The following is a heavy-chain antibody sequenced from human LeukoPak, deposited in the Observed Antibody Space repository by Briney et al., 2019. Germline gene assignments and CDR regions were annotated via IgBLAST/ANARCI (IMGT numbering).Heavy chain of an antibody. CDR3: AKDRAGREGFDY. CDR2: ISGSGGST. V-gene: IGHV3-23*01. D-gene: IGHD1-26*01. J-gene: IGHJ4*02. CDR1: GFTFSSYV. Sequence: PGGSLRLSCAASGFTFSSYVMSWVRQAPGKGLEWVSAISGSGGSTYYADSVKGRFTISRDNSRNTLYLQMNSLRAEDTAVYYCAKDRAGREGFDYWGQGTLVTVSS.